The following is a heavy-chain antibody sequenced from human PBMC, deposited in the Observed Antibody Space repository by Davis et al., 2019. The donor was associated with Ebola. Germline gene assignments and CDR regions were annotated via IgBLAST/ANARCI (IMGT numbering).Heavy chain of an antibody. CDR3: ARGYSPKCRTGDCVNDY. V-gene: IGHV1-8*01. CDR1: GYIFSNYD. CDR2: MNPYSGNT. Sequence: ASVRVSCKASGYIFSNYDINWVRQASGQGLEWMGWMNPYSGNTGYVEKFTGRVTMTRDSSITTAYMELTSLRIDDTAVYYCARGYSPKCRTGDCVNDYWGQGTLVTVSS. J-gene: IGHJ4*02. D-gene: IGHD2-21*01.